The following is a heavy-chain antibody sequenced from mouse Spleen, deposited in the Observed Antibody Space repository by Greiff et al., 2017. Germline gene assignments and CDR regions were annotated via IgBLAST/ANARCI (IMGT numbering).Heavy chain of an antibody. V-gene: IGHV1-74*01. CDR3: AISLYDDGYFDV. CDR2: IHPSDSAT. J-gene: IGHJ1*03. Sequence: VQLQQPGAEMVKPGASVKVSCKASGYTFTSYWMHWVKQRPGHGLDWIGTIHPSDSATNYNQQFKGRATLTVDKSSSTAYMQRRSLTSEGSAVYYCAISLYDDGYFDVGGTGTTVTASS. CDR1: GYTFTSYW. D-gene: IGHD2-3*01.